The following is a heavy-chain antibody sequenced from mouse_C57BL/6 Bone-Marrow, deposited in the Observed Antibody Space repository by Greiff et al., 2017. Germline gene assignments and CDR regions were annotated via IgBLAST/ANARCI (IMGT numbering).Heavy chain of an antibody. CDR1: GFTFSDYG. CDR3: ARGPLYAMDY. CDR2: ISNLAYSI. V-gene: IGHV5-15*01. Sequence: EVLLVESGGGLVQPGGSLKLSCAASGFTFSDYGMAWVRQAPRKGPEWVALISNLAYSIYYADNVTGRVTISRANAKNTLYLEMSSLRSEDTSMYYCARGPLYAMDYWGQGTAVTVSS. J-gene: IGHJ4*01.